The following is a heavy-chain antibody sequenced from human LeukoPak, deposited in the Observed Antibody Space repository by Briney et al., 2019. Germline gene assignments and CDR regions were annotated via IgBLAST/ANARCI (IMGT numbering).Heavy chain of an antibody. CDR1: GGTFSSYA. CDR2: IIPIFGTA. Sequence: GASVKVSCKASGGTFSSYAISWVRQTPGQGLEWMGGIIPIFGTANYAQKFQGRVTITADESTSTAYMELSSLRSEDTAVYYCASALSYYDSSGPLQVNYHWFDPWGQGTLVTVSS. J-gene: IGHJ5*02. V-gene: IGHV1-69*13. D-gene: IGHD3-22*01. CDR3: ASALSYYDSSGPLQVNYHWFDP.